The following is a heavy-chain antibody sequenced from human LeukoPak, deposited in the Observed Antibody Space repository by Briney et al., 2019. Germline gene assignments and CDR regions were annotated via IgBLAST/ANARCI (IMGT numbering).Heavy chain of an antibody. CDR2: ISYDGSSK. D-gene: IGHD5-24*01. CDR1: GFIFSNYN. V-gene: IGHV3-30*03. J-gene: IGHJ3*01. Sequence: GGSLRLSCAASGFIFSNYNMKGVRQAPGKGREWGAVISYDGSSKYYADSVRGRFTISRDNSKNTLFLQMNSLRAEDTAVYYCARDREMATRLHDAFDFWGQGTMVTVSS. CDR3: ARDREMATRLHDAFDF.